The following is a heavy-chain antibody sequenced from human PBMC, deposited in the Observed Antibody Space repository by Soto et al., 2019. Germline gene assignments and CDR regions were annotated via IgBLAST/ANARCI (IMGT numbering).Heavy chain of an antibody. CDR1: GDSVSSNSAA. D-gene: IGHD6-13*01. CDR2: TYYRSKWYN. CDR3: ARGSRLAAAVLYYYYYGMDV. J-gene: IGHJ6*02. V-gene: IGHV6-1*01. Sequence: PSQTLSLTCAISGDSVSSNSAAWNWIRQSPSRGLEWLGRTYYRSKWYNDYAVSVKSRITINPDTSKNQFSLQLNSVTPEDTAVYYCARGSRLAAAVLYYYYYGMDVWGQGTTVTVS.